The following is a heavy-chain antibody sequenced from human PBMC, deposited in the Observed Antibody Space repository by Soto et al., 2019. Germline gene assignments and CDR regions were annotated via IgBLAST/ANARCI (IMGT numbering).Heavy chain of an antibody. V-gene: IGHV4-39*01. D-gene: IGHD6-13*01. CDR2: IYYSGST. Sequence: SETLSLTCTVSGGSISRSSYYWGWIRQPPGKGLEWIGSIYYSGSTYYNPSLKSRVTISVDTSKNQFSLKLSSVTAADTAVYYCARHLIAAAGPWGYWGQGTLVTVSS. J-gene: IGHJ4*02. CDR3: ARHLIAAAGPWGY. CDR1: GGSISRSSYY.